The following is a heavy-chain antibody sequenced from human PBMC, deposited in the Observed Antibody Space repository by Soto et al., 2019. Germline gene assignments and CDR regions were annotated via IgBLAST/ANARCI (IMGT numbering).Heavy chain of an antibody. CDR1: RYSFNRYS. V-gene: IGHV1-3*01. CDR3: AREQSGEIMTMTDAFDI. Sequence: GSSEQVSRKDCRYSFNRYSIHWVDQAPGRSLEWMGWINAGHGNTQYSQKFQGRVTITRATSASIAYMEVSSLRSEDTALYYCAREQSGEIMTMTDAFDIWGQGPMVTVSS. CDR2: INAGHGNT. D-gene: IGHD3-16*01. J-gene: IGHJ3*02.